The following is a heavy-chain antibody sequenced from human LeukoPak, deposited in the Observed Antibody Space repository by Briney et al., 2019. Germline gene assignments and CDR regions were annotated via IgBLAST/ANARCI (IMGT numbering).Heavy chain of an antibody. CDR1: GYTFTTYD. CDR3: ARASITMIREIDY. J-gene: IGHJ4*02. Sequence: ASVKVSCKASGYTFTTYDINWVRQATGQGLEWMGWMNPNSGNTGYTRRFQGRVTMTRNTSISTAYMELSSLRSEDTAVYYCARASITMIREIDYWGQGTLVTVSS. V-gene: IGHV1-8*01. CDR2: MNPNSGNT. D-gene: IGHD3-10*01.